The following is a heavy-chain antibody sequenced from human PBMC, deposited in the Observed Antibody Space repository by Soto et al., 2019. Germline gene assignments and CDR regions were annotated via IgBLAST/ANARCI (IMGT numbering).Heavy chain of an antibody. V-gene: IGHV3-30*18. CDR2: ISYDGSNK. CDR1: GFTFSSYG. Sequence: GGSLRLSCAASGFTFSSYGMHWVRQAPGKGLEWVAVISYDGSNKYYADSVKGRFTISRDNSKNTLYLQMNSLRAEDTAVYYCAKIISSYGDYSVFDYWGQGTLVTVSS. D-gene: IGHD4-17*01. J-gene: IGHJ4*02. CDR3: AKIISSYGDYSVFDY.